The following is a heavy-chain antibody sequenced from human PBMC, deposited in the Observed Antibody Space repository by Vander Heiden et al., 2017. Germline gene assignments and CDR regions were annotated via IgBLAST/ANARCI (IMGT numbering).Heavy chain of an antibody. Sequence: EVQLVESGGGLVQPGGSLRLSCAASGFTFSSYSMNWVRQAPGKGLEWVSYISSSSSTIYYADAVKGRFTISRDNAKNSLYLQMNSLRDEDTAVYYCARRVSYSDYDFDYWGQGTLVTVSS. CDR2: ISSSSSTI. CDR1: GFTFSSYS. D-gene: IGHD5-12*01. J-gene: IGHJ4*02. V-gene: IGHV3-48*02. CDR3: ARRVSYSDYDFDY.